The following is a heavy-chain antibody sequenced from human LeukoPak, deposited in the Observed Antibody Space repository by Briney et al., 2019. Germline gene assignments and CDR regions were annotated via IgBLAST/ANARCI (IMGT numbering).Heavy chain of an antibody. D-gene: IGHD3-22*01. Sequence: SETLSLTCAVYGGSFSGYYWSWIRQPPGKGLEWIGEINHSGSTNYNPSLKSRVTISVDTSKNQFSLKLSSVTAADTAVYYCARAAAYDSSGFWASRRRFDAFDIWGQGTMVTVSS. CDR3: ARAAAYDSSGFWASRRRFDAFDI. CDR1: GGSFSGYY. J-gene: IGHJ3*02. CDR2: INHSGST. V-gene: IGHV4-34*01.